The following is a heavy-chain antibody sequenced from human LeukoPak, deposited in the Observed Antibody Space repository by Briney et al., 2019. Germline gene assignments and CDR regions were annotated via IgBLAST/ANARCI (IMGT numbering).Heavy chain of an antibody. D-gene: IGHD4-23*01. CDR1: GFTFSSYS. J-gene: IGHJ5*02. V-gene: IGHV3-48*04. CDR3: ARDVTYYGGDWFDP. CDR2: ISSTTSTI. Sequence: PGESLRLSCAASGFTFSSYSMNWVRQAPGKGLEWVSYISSTTSTIYYADSVKGRFTISRDNAKNSLYLQMNSLRAEDTAVYYCARDVTYYGGDWFDPWGQGTLVTVSS.